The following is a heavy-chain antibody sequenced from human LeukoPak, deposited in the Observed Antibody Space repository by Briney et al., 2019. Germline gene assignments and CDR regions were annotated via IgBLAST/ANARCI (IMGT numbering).Heavy chain of an antibody. CDR2: ISGSGGST. J-gene: IGHJ4*02. CDR3: AKDESAVVPTSLFDY. D-gene: IGHD3-22*01. Sequence: GGSLRLSCAASGFPFGTYSMNWVRQAPGKGLEWVSAISGSGGSTYYADSVKGRFTISRDNSKNTLYLQMNSLRAEDTAVYYCAKDESAVVPTSLFDYWGQGTLVTVSS. CDR1: GFPFGTYS. V-gene: IGHV3-23*01.